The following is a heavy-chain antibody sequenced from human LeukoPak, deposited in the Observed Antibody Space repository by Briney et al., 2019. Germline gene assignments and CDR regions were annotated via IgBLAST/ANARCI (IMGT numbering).Heavy chain of an antibody. V-gene: IGHV3-23*01. CDR2: ISSSGDRT. J-gene: IGHJ4*02. Sequence: GGSLRLSCVASGFTFGSHAMSWVRQAPGKGLEWVSSISSSGDRTYNADSVKGRFTISRDNSKNTLYLQMNSLRAEDTAAYYCAKSSSLVVITNFDYWGQGTLVTVSS. CDR1: GFTFGSHA. CDR3: AKSSSLVVITNFDY. D-gene: IGHD3-22*01.